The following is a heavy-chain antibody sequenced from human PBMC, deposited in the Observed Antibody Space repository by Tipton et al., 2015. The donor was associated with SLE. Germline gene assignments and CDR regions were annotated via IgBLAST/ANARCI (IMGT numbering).Heavy chain of an antibody. V-gene: IGHV4-34*01. CDR1: GGSFSGYY. J-gene: IGHJ4*02. D-gene: IGHD5-18*01. Sequence: TLSLTCGVYGGSFSGYYWSWIRQPPGKGLEWIGEINHSGSTNYNPSLKSRVTISVDTSNNQFSLKLSSMTAADTAVYYCARLPYSYSNPFDYWGQGTLVTVSS. CDR3: ARLPYSYSNPFDY. CDR2: INHSGST.